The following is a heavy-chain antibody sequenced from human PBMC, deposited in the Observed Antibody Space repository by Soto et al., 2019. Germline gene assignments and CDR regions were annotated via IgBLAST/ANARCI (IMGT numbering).Heavy chain of an antibody. Sequence: QVQLVQSGAEVKKPGASVKVSCKASGYTFTSYGISWVRQAPGQGLEWMGWISAYNGNTNYAQKLQGRVTMTTDTSPSEGYMELRSLRYDERGVYCGAGRWGQWFGEQMYYYGMDVWGQGTTVTVSS. V-gene: IGHV1-18*01. CDR1: GYTFTSYG. D-gene: IGHD3-10*01. CDR3: AGRWGQWFGEQMYYYGMDV. J-gene: IGHJ6*02. CDR2: ISAYNGNT.